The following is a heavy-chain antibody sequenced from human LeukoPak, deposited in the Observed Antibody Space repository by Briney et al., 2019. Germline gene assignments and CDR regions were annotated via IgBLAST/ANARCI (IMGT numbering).Heavy chain of an antibody. Sequence: ASVKVSCKASGYTFTGYYMHWVRQAPGQGLEWMGWINPNSGGTNYAQKFQGRVTMTRDTSISTAYMELSRLRSDDTAVYYCARVVGDYGDYIDYWGQGTLVTVSS. D-gene: IGHD4-17*01. CDR3: ARVVGDYGDYIDY. J-gene: IGHJ4*02. V-gene: IGHV1-2*02. CDR1: GYTFTGYY. CDR2: INPNSGGT.